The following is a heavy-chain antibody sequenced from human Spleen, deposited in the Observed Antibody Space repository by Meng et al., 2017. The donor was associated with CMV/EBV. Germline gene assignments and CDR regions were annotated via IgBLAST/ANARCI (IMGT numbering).Heavy chain of an antibody. V-gene: IGHV4-34*01. Sequence: SETLSLTCAVYGGSFSGYYWSWIRQPPGKGLEWIGEINHSGSTNYNPSLKSRVTISVDTSKNQFSLKLSSVTAADTAVYYCARTRLSSSSQGSYYYYGMDVWGQGTTVTVS. CDR2: INHSGST. CDR1: GGSFSGYY. J-gene: IGHJ6*02. CDR3: ARTRLSSSSQGSYYYYGMDV. D-gene: IGHD6-6*01.